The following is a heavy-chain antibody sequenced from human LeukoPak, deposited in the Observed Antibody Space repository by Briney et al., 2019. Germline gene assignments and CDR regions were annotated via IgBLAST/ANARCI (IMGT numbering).Heavy chain of an antibody. CDR1: GFTFSTSS. D-gene: IGHD2-15*01. Sequence: GGSLRLSCAASGFTFSTSSMSWVRQAPGRGLEWVSLFSGSSGRTYYADSVKGRFTISRDNSKNTLYLHMNSLRAEDPARYYGAKRYCSGGSCYLRYFDYWGQGALVTVSS. CDR2: FSGSSGRT. CDR3: AKRYCSGGSCYLRYFDY. J-gene: IGHJ4*02. V-gene: IGHV3-23*01.